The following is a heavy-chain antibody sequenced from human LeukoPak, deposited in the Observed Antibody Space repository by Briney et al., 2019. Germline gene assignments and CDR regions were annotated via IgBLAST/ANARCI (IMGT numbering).Heavy chain of an antibody. Sequence: GESLTISCKAYGYSFFSNYWIAWVRQMPGKGLEWMGILYPGDSDSRYSPSFQGQVTISADRSISTAYLYWSSLKVSDTAMYYCARASRDGYNQNFDYWGQGTLVTVSS. V-gene: IGHV5-51*01. J-gene: IGHJ4*02. D-gene: IGHD5-24*01. CDR1: GYSFFSNYW. CDR3: ARASRDGYNQNFDY. CDR2: LYPGDSDS.